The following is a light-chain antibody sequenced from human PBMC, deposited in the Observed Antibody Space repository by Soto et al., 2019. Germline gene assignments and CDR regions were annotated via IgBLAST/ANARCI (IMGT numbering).Light chain of an antibody. Sequence: QSALTPPRSVSGSPGQSVTISCTGTSSDVGGYNYVSWYQQHPGKAPKLMIYDVSKRPSGVPDRFSGSKSGNTASLTISGLQADDEADYYCCSYAGSYTVVFGTGTKVTVL. CDR1: SSDVGGYNY. J-gene: IGLJ1*01. CDR3: CSYAGSYTVV. V-gene: IGLV2-11*01. CDR2: DVS.